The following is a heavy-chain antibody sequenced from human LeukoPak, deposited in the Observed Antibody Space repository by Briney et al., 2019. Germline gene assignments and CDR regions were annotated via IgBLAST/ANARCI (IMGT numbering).Heavy chain of an antibody. J-gene: IGHJ3*02. D-gene: IGHD6-13*01. CDR3: AREVQQLVFLGLLRAPDAFDI. Sequence: GASVKVSCKASGGTFSSYAISWVRQAPGQGLEWMGGIIPIFGTANYAQKFQGRVTITADKSTSTAYMELSSLRSEDTAVYYCAREVQQLVFLGLLRAPDAFDIWGQGTMVTVSS. CDR1: GGTFSSYA. V-gene: IGHV1-69*06. CDR2: IIPIFGTA.